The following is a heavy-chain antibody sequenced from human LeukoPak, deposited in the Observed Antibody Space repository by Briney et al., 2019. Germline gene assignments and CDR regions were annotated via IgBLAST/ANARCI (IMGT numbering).Heavy chain of an antibody. CDR1: GGSISGYF. J-gene: IGHJ4*02. CDR2: IYYSGGT. D-gene: IGHD7-27*01. V-gene: IGHV4-59*08. CDR3: ARLSRLGIYYFDS. Sequence: PSETLSLTCTVSGGSISGYFWSWIRQPPGKGLEWIGFIYYSGGTNYNPSLKSRLTISVDTSKNQFSLKLSSVTAADSAVYYCARLSRLGIYYFDSWGQGTLVTVSS.